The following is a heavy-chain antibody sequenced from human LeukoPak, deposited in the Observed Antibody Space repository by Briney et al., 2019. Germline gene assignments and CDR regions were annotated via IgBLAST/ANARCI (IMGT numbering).Heavy chain of an antibody. Sequence: GGSLRLSCEASGLTFSSYSMNWVRQAPGEGLEWISYISSLSGTINYADSVKGRFTISRDNAKNSLYLQMNSLRAEDTAVYYCAREGSYPDYWGQGTLVTVSS. CDR1: GLTFSSYS. D-gene: IGHD3-10*01. J-gene: IGHJ4*02. CDR3: AREGSYPDY. V-gene: IGHV3-48*04. CDR2: ISSLSGTI.